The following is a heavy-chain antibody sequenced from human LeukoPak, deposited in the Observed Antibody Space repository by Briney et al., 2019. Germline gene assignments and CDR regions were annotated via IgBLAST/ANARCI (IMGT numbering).Heavy chain of an antibody. Sequence: GASVKVPCKASGYTFTGYYMHWVRQAPGQGLEWLGWINPNNGDTNYAQKFQGRVTMTRDASISTAYMELSGLRSDDTAVYYCARGIREWLRDFASHYPYYYMDVWGKGTTVTVSS. J-gene: IGHJ6*03. V-gene: IGHV1-2*02. CDR2: INPNNGDT. D-gene: IGHD5-12*01. CDR3: ARGIREWLRDFASHYPYYYMDV. CDR1: GYTFTGYY.